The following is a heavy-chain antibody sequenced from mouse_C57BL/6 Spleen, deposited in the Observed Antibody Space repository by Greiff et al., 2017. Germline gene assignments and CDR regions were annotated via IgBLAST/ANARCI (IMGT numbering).Heavy chain of an antibody. Sequence: EVKLVESGGGLVQPGGSMKLSCVASGFTFSNYWMNWVRQSPEKGLEWVAQIRLKSDNYATHYAGSGKGRFTISRDDSKSSVYLQMINLRAEDTGIYYGTGGGTTVVAPYWYFDVWGTGTTVTVSS. CDR2: IRLKSDNYAT. CDR3: TGGGTTVVAPYWYFDV. CDR1: GFTFSNYW. J-gene: IGHJ1*03. D-gene: IGHD1-1*01. V-gene: IGHV6-3*01.